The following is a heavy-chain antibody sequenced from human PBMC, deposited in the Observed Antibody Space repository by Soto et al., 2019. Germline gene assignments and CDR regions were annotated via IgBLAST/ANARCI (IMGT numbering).Heavy chain of an antibody. J-gene: IGHJ4*02. D-gene: IGHD3-22*01. CDR3: VSPEGYYDSSGYTLDY. Sequence: TLSLTCTVSGDSISSSTYYWGWIRQPPGKGLEWIGSMFYSGNTYYNPSLKSRVTLSIDTSKNQFSLKLNSVTAADTAVYYCVSPEGYYDSSGYTLDYWGQGTLVTVSS. CDR1: GDSISSSTYY. V-gene: IGHV4-39*01. CDR2: MFYSGNT.